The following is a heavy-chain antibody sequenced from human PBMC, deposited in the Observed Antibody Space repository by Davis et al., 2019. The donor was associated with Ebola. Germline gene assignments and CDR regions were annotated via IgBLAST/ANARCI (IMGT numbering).Heavy chain of an antibody. CDR1: GSIFDNYV. J-gene: IGHJ4*02. V-gene: IGHV1-69*10. CDR2: TITLLDTT. CDR3: TGGGSYYVLDY. D-gene: IGHD3-10*01. Sequence: SVKVSCKASGSIFDNYVISWVRQAPGQGLEWMGGTITLLDTTNYAQKFQGRATITADRSTSTFYMEMSSLTSDDTAVYYCTGGGSYYVLDYWGQGTLVTVSS.